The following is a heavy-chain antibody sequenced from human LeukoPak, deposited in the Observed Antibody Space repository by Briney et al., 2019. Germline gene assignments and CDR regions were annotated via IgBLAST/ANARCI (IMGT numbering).Heavy chain of an antibody. J-gene: IGHJ4*02. V-gene: IGHV1-18*01. CDR3: ARDRDAWLRSSKSFDY. Sequence: ASVKVSCKTSGYTFTSYGVSWVRQAPGQGLEWMGWIGTHNGNTNYAQKFQGRVIMTTDTSTSTAYMELMSLRSDDTAVYYCARDRDAWLRSSKSFDYWGQGTLVTVSS. CDR1: GYTFTSYG. D-gene: IGHD5-12*01. CDR2: IGTHNGNT.